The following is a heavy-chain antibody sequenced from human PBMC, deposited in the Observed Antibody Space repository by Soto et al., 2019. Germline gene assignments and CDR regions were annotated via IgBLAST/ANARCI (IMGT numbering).Heavy chain of an antibody. V-gene: IGHV5-51*01. J-gene: IGHJ4*02. CDR3: ARPSEDSSGYRITLLGY. CDR1: GYSFTSYW. Sequence: PGESLKISCKGSGYSFTSYWIGWVRQMPGKGLEWMGIIYPGDSDTRYSPSFQGQVTISADKSISTAYLQWSSLKASDTAMYYCARPSEDSSGYRITLLGYWGQGSLVTVGS. CDR2: IYPGDSDT. D-gene: IGHD3-22*01.